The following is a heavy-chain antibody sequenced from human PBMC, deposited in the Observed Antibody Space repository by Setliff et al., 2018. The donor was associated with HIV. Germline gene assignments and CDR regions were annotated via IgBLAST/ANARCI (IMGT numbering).Heavy chain of an antibody. J-gene: IGHJ4*02. D-gene: IGHD3-10*01. CDR2: INCENGDT. CDR1: GYTFTNYY. Sequence: ASVKVSCKTSGYTFTNYYVNWVRQAPGQGLEWMGIINCENGDTTYAQNLKDRVTVTRDTSTSTVYMDLSSLRPEDTAVYYCARETQTGTGSYLNWGQGTLVTVSS. CDR3: ARETQTGTGSYLN. V-gene: IGHV1-46*01.